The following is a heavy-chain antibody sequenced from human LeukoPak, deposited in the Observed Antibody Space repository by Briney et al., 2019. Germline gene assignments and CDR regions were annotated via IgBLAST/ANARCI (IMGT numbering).Heavy chain of an antibody. J-gene: IGHJ4*02. Sequence: PGGSLRLSCAASGFTFSSYAMSWVRQAPGKGLEWVSSISGTGDSTAYADSVKGRFTISRDNSKNTLYLQMNSLGAEDTAVYYCAKAVATTKYYFDYWGQGTLVTVSS. V-gene: IGHV3-23*01. CDR1: GFTFSSYA. CDR2: ISGTGDST. D-gene: IGHD5-12*01. CDR3: AKAVATTKYYFDY.